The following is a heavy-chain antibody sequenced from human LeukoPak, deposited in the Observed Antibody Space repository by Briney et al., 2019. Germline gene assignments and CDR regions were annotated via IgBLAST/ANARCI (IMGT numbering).Heavy chain of an antibody. V-gene: IGHV4-4*07. Sequence: SETLSLTCTVSGGSINYYYWSWTRQPAGKGLEWIGRIYTSGTTNYNPSLKSRVTMSLDTSNHKLSLKLSSVTAADTAVYYRARLNHDNCGHFWGQGILVTVSS. D-gene: IGHD4-23*01. CDR3: ARLNHDNCGHF. J-gene: IGHJ4*02. CDR1: GGSINYYY. CDR2: IYTSGTT.